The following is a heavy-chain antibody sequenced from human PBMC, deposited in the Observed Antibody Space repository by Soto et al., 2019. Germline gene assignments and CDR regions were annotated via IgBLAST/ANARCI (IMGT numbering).Heavy chain of an antibody. V-gene: IGHV4-31*03. CDR1: GGSISSGGYY. Sequence: KPSETLSLTCTVSGGSISSGGYYWSWIRQHPGKGLEWIGYIYYSGSTYYNPSLKSRVTISVDTSKNQFSLKLSSVTAADTAVYYCARDHIYYYDSSGYTEHYYYYGMDVWGQGTTVTVSS. D-gene: IGHD3-22*01. CDR2: IYYSGST. CDR3: ARDHIYYYDSSGYTEHYYYYGMDV. J-gene: IGHJ6*02.